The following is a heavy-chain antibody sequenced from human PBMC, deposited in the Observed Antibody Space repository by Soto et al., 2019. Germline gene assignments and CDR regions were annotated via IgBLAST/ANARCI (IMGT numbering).Heavy chain of an antibody. V-gene: IGHV3-33*01. Sequence: GGSLRLSCAASGFTFSSYGMHWVRQAPGKGLEWVAVIWYDGSNKYYADSVKGRFTISRDNSKNTLYLQMNSLRAEDTAVYYCAREGDIYYYYYMDVWGKGTTVTVSS. D-gene: IGHD3-10*01. CDR1: GFTFSSYG. CDR2: IWYDGSNK. CDR3: AREGDIYYYYYMDV. J-gene: IGHJ6*03.